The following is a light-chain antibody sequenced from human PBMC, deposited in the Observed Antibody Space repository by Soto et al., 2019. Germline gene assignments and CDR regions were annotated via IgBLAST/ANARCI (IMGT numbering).Light chain of an antibody. V-gene: IGKV3-11*01. CDR1: ESIGKF. J-gene: IGKJ5*01. CDR3: QQRSNMPPT. Sequence: EVVLTQSPATLSLSPGERATVACRASESIGKFLAWYRQIPGQAPRLLIYDASNRATGIPDRFSGGGSGTDFTLTISSLEPEDFALYYCQQRSNMPPTFGQGTRLEI. CDR2: DAS.